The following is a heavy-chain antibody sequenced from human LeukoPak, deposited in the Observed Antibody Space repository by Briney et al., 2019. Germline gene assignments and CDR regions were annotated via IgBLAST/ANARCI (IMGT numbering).Heavy chain of an antibody. D-gene: IGHD3-10*02. CDR2: INPSGST. V-gene: IGHV4-34*01. Sequence: SETLSLTCAIYGGSFSGHYWSWIRQPPGKGLEWIGDINPSGSTNYSPSLKSRVTISVDTSKNQFSLKLSSVTAADTAVYYCARRVVRGVIKYWGQGTLVTVSS. CDR3: ARRVVRGVIKY. J-gene: IGHJ4*02. CDR1: GGSFSGHY.